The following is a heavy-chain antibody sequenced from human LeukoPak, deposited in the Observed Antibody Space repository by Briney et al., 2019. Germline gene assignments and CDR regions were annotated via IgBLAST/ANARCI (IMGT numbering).Heavy chain of an antibody. CDR2: ISYDGSDK. CDR3: AKDNSIVVVPDPMDV. J-gene: IGHJ6*02. D-gene: IGHD2-2*01. Sequence: GGSLRLSCAASGFTFNSYGMHWVRQAPGKGLEWVAVISYDGSDKYYTDSVKGRFTISRDNSQNTLYLQMNRLRPEDTAMYSCAKDNSIVVVPDPMDVWGQGTTVTVSS. V-gene: IGHV3-30*18. CDR1: GFTFNSYG.